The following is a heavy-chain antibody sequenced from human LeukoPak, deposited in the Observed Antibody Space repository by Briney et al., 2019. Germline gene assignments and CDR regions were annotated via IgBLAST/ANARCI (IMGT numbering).Heavy chain of an antibody. CDR2: IDSSSSYI. V-gene: IGHV3-21*01. D-gene: IGHD3-3*01. Sequence: GGSLRLSCAASGFTFSSYAMNWVRQAPGKGLERVSSIDSSSSYIYYADSVKGRFTISRANAKNSLFLQMNSLRAEDTAVYYCARGPHGGFVIIPTEFWGQGTLVTVSS. J-gene: IGHJ4*02. CDR3: ARGPHGGFVIIPTEF. CDR1: GFTFSSYA.